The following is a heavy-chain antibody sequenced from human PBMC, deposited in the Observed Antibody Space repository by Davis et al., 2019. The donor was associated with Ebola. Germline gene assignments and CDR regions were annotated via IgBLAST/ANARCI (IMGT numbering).Heavy chain of an antibody. J-gene: IGHJ4*02. CDR2: ISGSGGST. CDR1: GFTFSSYA. D-gene: IGHD6-6*01. Sequence: GESLKISCAASGFTFSSYAMSWVRQAPGKGLEWVSAISGSGGSTYYADSVKGRFTISRDNSKNTLYLQMNSLRAEDTAVYYCAKWAWAARLFDYWGQGTLVTVSS. V-gene: IGHV3-23*01. CDR3: AKWAWAARLFDY.